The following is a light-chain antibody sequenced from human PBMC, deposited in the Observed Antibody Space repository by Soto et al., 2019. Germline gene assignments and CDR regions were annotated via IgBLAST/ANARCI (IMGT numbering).Light chain of an antibody. CDR1: QTIRNY. V-gene: IGKV1-39*01. Sequence: DIQLTQSPASLSASVGDRVTITCRASQTIRNYLNWYQQKPGKAPKLLIYSGSSLQGGVPSRFSGSGSGTDFTLTISNLQPEDFASYFCQQSNSFPRTFGQGTKVEMK. CDR3: QQSNSFPRT. J-gene: IGKJ1*01. CDR2: SGS.